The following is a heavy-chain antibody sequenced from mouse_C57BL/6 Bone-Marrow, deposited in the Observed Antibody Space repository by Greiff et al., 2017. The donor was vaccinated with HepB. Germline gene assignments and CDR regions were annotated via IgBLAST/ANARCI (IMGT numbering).Heavy chain of an antibody. V-gene: IGHV1-5*01. CDR3: TREGEYYGSSLYYAMDY. D-gene: IGHD1-1*01. Sequence: EVQLQQSGTVLARPGASVKMSCKTSGYTFTSYWMHWVKQRPGQGLEWIGAIYPGNSDTSYNQKFKGRAKLTAVTSASTAYMELSSLTNEDAAVYYCTREGEYYGSSLYYAMDYWGQGTSVTVSS. CDR1: GYTFTSYW. CDR2: IYPGNSDT. J-gene: IGHJ4*01.